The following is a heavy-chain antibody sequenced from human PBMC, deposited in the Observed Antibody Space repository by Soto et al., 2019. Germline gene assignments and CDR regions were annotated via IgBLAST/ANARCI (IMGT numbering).Heavy chain of an antibody. CDR2: IYSGGST. CDR1: GVTVSSNY. Sequence: EVQLVESGGGLVQPGGSLRLSCAASGVTVSSNYMSWVRQAPGKGLEWVSVIYSGGSTYYADSVKGRFTISRDNSKNTPYLQMNSQRAEDTAVYYCARHGYNYGGGYFDYWGQGTLVTVSS. V-gene: IGHV3-66*04. D-gene: IGHD5-18*01. CDR3: ARHGYNYGGGYFDY. J-gene: IGHJ4*02.